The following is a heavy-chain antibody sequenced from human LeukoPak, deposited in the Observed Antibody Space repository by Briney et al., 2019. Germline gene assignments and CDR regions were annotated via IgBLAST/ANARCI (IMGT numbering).Heavy chain of an antibody. CDR2: IRSSGSI. J-gene: IGHJ4*02. D-gene: IGHD5-24*01. Sequence: SETLSLTXSVSGDSISGYYWNWIRQSPEKGLEWIAYIRSSGSINYNPSLRSRATISLDTSKNQFSLRLTSVTAADTAVYYCARMATIRGDGYHFDFWGQGTLVTVSS. CDR3: ARMATIRGDGYHFDF. V-gene: IGHV4-59*01. CDR1: GDSISGYY.